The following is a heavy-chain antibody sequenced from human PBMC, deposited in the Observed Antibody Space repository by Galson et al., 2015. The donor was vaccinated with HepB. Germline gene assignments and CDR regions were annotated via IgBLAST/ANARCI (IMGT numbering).Heavy chain of an antibody. D-gene: IGHD3-3*01. V-gene: IGHV3-21*01. J-gene: IGHJ3*02. CDR1: GFTFSSYS. CDR2: ISSRSSYI. CDR3: ASSQYYDFWSGYYDTNAFDI. Sequence: SLRLSCAASGFTFSSYSMNWVRQAPGKGLEWVSSISSRSSYIYYADSVKGRFTISRDNAKNSLYLQMNSLRAEDTAVYYCASSQYYDFWSGYYDTNAFDIWGQGTMVTVSS.